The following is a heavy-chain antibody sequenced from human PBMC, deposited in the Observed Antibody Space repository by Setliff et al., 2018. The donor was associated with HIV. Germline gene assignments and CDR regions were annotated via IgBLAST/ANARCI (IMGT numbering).Heavy chain of an antibody. Sequence: ETLSLTCTVSGGSIISSSYYWGWIRQPPGKGLEWIGTMYYRGTTYNNPSLKSRVTFSADTSKNQFSLNLNSVTATDTAVYYCVRQGLTMNRGVPAPILYYFDYWGQGTLVTVSS. J-gene: IGHJ4*02. CDR2: MYYRGTT. V-gene: IGHV4-39*01. D-gene: IGHD3-10*01. CDR3: VRQGLTMNRGVPAPILYYFDY. CDR1: GGSIISSSYY.